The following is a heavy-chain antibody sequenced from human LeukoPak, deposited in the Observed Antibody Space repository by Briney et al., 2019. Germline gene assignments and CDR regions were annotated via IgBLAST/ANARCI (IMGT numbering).Heavy chain of an antibody. V-gene: IGHV4-59*08. J-gene: IGHJ3*02. CDR2: IYNSRST. CDR1: GGSISSYY. Sequence: SETLSLTCTVSGGSISSYYWTWIRQPPGKGLEWIGYIYNSRSTNYNPSLKSRVTISVDTSKNQLSLKLNSVTAADTAVYYCARRNILTEGEAFDIWGQGTMVTVSS. CDR3: ARRNILTEGEAFDI. D-gene: IGHD3-9*01.